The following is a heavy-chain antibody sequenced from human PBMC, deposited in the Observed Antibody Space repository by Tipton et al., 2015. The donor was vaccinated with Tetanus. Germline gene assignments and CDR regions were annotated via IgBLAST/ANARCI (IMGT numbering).Heavy chain of an antibody. CDR2: IYYSGST. D-gene: IGHD1-26*01. CDR3: ARDQARGARGWNYFDY. J-gene: IGHJ4*02. V-gene: IGHV4-31*11. Sequence: TLSLTCAVSGYSIRSAYYWGWIRQHPGKGLEWIGDIYYSGSTYYNPSLKSRVTISVDTSKNQFSLKLNSVTAADTAVYYCARDQARGARGWNYFDYWGQGTLVTVSS. CDR1: GYSIRSAYY.